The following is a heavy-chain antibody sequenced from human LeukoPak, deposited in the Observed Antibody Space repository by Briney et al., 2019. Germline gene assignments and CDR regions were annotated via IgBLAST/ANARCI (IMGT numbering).Heavy chain of an antibody. CDR3: ARAMGFVDY. Sequence: SETLSLTCTVSGGSISSSSYYWGWIRQPTGTGLEWIGYIYYSGSTYYNPSLKSRVTISVDTSKNQFSLKLSSVTAADTAVYYYARAMGFVDYWGQGTLVTVSS. CDR1: GGSISSSSYY. J-gene: IGHJ4*02. CDR2: IYYSGST. V-gene: IGHV4-30-4*08. D-gene: IGHD5-24*01.